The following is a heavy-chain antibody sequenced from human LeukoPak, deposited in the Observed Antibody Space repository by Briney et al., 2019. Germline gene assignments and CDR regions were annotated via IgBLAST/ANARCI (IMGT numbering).Heavy chain of an antibody. CDR1: GFTFSSYA. CDR3: AREISIFGGPPT. J-gene: IGHJ5*02. Sequence: PGGSLRLSCAASGFTFSSYAMHWVRQAPGKGLEWVAVISYDGSNKYYADSVKGRFTISRDNAKNSLYLQMNSLRAEDTAMYYCAREISIFGGPPTWGQGTLVTVSS. V-gene: IGHV3-30-3*01. CDR2: ISYDGSNK. D-gene: IGHD3-3*01.